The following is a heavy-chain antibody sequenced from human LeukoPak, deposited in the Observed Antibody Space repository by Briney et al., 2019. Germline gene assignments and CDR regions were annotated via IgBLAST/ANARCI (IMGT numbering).Heavy chain of an antibody. CDR3: AREVTNGFDY. CDR2: ISGSGDGT. Sequence: GGSLRLSCAASGITFSNYAMTWFRQAPGKRLEWVSVISGSGDGTYYADSVKGRFTISRDNSKSTLYLQMNSLRVEDTAVYYCAREVTNGFDYWGQGTLVTVSS. CDR1: GITFSNYA. D-gene: IGHD2-21*02. V-gene: IGHV3-23*01. J-gene: IGHJ4*02.